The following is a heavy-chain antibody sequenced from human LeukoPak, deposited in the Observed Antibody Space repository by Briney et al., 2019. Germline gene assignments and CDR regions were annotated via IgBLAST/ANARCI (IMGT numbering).Heavy chain of an antibody. CDR2: INPSGGST. V-gene: IGHV1-46*01. CDR3: AKGAYGSGSAQPGIDS. Sequence: ASVKVSCKASGYTFTSYYMHWVRQAPGQGLGWMGIINPSGGSTSYAQKFQGRVSMTRDTSTRTVDMELSSLRSEDTAVYYCAKGAYGSGSAQPGIDSWGQGTLVTVSS. D-gene: IGHD3-10*01. J-gene: IGHJ5*01. CDR1: GYTFTSYY.